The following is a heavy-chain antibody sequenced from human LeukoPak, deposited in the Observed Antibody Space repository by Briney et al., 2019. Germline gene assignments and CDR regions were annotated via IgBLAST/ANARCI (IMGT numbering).Heavy chain of an antibody. CDR2: ISAYNGNT. J-gene: IGHJ6*03. Sequence: ASVKVSCKASGYTFTSYGISRVRQAPGQGLEWMGWISAYNGNTNYAQKLQGRVTMTTDTSTSTAYMELRSLRSDDTAVYYCAIGGNSMGYYYYYMDVWGKGTTVTVSS. D-gene: IGHD4-23*01. CDR3: AIGGNSMGYYYYYMDV. V-gene: IGHV1-18*01. CDR1: GYTFTSYG.